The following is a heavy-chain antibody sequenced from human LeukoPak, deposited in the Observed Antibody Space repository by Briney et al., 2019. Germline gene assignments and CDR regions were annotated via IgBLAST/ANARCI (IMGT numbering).Heavy chain of an antibody. V-gene: IGHV1-2*02. CDR3: ASTSSYYYGSGSYSD. Sequence: ASVKVSCKASGYTFTGYYMHWVRQAPGQGLEWMGWINPNSGGTNYAQKFQGRVTMTRDTSISTAYMELSRLRSDDTAVYHCASTSSYYYGSGSYSDWGQGTLVTVSS. D-gene: IGHD3-10*01. CDR1: GYTFTGYY. CDR2: INPNSGGT. J-gene: IGHJ4*02.